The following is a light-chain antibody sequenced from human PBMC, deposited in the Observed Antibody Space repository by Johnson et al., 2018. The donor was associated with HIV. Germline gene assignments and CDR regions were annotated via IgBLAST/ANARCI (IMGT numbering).Light chain of an antibody. V-gene: IGLV1-51*01. CDR1: SSNIGNNY. CDR3: GTWDSSLSAYV. J-gene: IGLJ1*01. CDR2: DNN. Sequence: QPVLTQPPSVSAAPGQKVTISCSGSSSNIGNNYVSWYQQLPGTAPKLLIYDNNKRPSGIPDRFSGSKSGTSATLGITGLQTVDEADYYCGTWDSSLSAYVFGNGTQVTVL.